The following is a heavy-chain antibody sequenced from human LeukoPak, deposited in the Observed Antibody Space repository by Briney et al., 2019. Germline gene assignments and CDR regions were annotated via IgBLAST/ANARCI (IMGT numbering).Heavy chain of an antibody. CDR2: ISSSSSYI. V-gene: IGHV3-21*01. D-gene: IGHD1-26*01. CDR1: GFTFSSYS. Sequence: PGGSLRLSCAASGFTFSSYSMNWVRQAPGKGLEWVSSISSSSSYIYYADSVKGRFTISRDNAKNSLYLQMNSLRAEDTAVYNCARDLGVGATTGPLGYWGQGTLVTVSS. J-gene: IGHJ4*02. CDR3: ARDLGVGATTGPLGY.